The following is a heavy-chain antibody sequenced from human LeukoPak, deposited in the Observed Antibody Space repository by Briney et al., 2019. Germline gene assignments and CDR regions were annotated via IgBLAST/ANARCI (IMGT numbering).Heavy chain of an antibody. V-gene: IGHV4-30-4*08. J-gene: IGHJ3*02. Sequence: PSETLSLTCTVSGGSISSGDYYWSWIRQPPGKGLEWIGYIYYSGSTYYNPSLKSRVTISVDTSKNQFSLKLSSVTAADTAVYYCASKRAMVNAFDIWGQGTMVTVSS. CDR1: GGSISSGDYY. CDR2: IYYSGST. CDR3: ASKRAMVNAFDI. D-gene: IGHD5-18*01.